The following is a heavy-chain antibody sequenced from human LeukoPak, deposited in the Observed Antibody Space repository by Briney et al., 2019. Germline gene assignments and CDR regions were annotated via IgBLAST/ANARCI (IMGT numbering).Heavy chain of an antibody. J-gene: IGHJ4*02. CDR3: ARDSQRGALDY. V-gene: IGHV3-33*01. CDR2: IWYDGSNK. D-gene: IGHD3-10*01. Sequence: GGSLRLSCAASGFTFSSYGMHWVRQAPGKGLEWVAVIWYDGSNKYYADSVKGRFTISRDNSKNTLYLQMNSLRAEDTAVYYCARDSQRGALDYWGQGTLVTVSS. CDR1: GFTFSSYG.